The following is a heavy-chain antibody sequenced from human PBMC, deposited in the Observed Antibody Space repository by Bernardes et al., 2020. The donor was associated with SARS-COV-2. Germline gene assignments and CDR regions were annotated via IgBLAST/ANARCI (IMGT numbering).Heavy chain of an antibody. V-gene: IGHV3-74*01. D-gene: IGHD2-15*01. Sequence: GGSLRLSCAASGFSVSAYWMHWVRQAPGEGLVWVARINEDGRVINYADSVRGRFTIYRDIADNKLYLQMKSLRADDTAVYYCARDFGGSFDYWGQGTLVTVSS. CDR2: INEDGRVI. CDR3: ARDFGGSFDY. J-gene: IGHJ4*02. CDR1: GFSVSAYW.